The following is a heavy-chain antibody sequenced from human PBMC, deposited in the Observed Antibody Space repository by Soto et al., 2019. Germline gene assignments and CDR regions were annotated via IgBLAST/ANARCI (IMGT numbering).Heavy chain of an antibody. J-gene: IGHJ4*02. V-gene: IGHV3-23*01. CDR2: ISENGVKT. CDR1: GFTFNYYA. CDR3: ARDLLGRYYFDY. Sequence: SCAASGFTFNYYAMSWVRQAPGKGPEWVSAISENGVKTYYADSVKGRFTISRDNSKNTLYLQMNSLRAEDTAVYYCARDLLGRYYFDYWGQGTLVTVSS.